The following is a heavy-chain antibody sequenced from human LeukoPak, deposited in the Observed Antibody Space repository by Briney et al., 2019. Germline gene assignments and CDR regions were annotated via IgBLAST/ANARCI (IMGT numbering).Heavy chain of an antibody. D-gene: IGHD3-9*01. CDR2: IYHSGST. CDR1: GGSISSSNW. J-gene: IGHJ5*02. Sequence: SETLSLTCAVSGGSISSSNWWSWVRQPPGKGLEWIGEIYHSGSTNYNPSLKSRVTISVDKSKNQFSLKLSSVTAADTAVYYCARFDYSASRPGWFDPWGQGTLVTVSS. CDR3: ARFDYSASRPGWFDP. V-gene: IGHV4-4*02.